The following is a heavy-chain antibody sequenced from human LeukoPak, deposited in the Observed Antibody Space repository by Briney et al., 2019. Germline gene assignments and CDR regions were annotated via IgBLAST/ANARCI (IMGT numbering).Heavy chain of an antibody. J-gene: IGHJ6*02. V-gene: IGHV3-21*01. CDR1: GFSFGSYD. D-gene: IGHD2-2*01. Sequence: GGSLRLSCAASGFSFGSYDMNWVRQAPGKGLEWVSSITTSSSYIYYADSVKGRSTVSRDNAKNSLYLQMNSLRAEDTAVYYCASHIVVVTAIRYYAMDVWGQGTTVTVS. CDR2: ITTSSSYI. CDR3: ASHIVVVTAIRYYAMDV.